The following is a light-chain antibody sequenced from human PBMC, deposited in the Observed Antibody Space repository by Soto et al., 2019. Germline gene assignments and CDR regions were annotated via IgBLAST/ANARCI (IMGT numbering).Light chain of an antibody. J-gene: IGKJ4*01. CDR3: QQYGSSPLT. Sequence: EIVLTQSPGPLSLSPGEIATLSCRASQSVSSSSLAWYRQKRGQAPRLLLYGASSRATGIPDRFCGSGSGTDFTLTISRLEPEDFAVYYCQQYGSSPLTFGGGTKVEIK. CDR1: QSVSSSS. CDR2: GAS. V-gene: IGKV3-20*01.